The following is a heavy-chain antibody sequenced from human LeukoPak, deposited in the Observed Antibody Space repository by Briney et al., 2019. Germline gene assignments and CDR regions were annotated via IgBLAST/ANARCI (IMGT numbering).Heavy chain of an antibody. D-gene: IGHD1-26*01. CDR1: GFTFRTYG. J-gene: IGHJ6*03. Sequence: PGGSLRLSCAASGFTFRTYGMNWVRRAPGKGLEWVSSINSSSSYIYYADSVKGRFTISRDNAKNSLYLQMNSLRAEDTAVYYCARVRSGSYSYYNYYYMDVWGKGTTVTVSS. CDR2: INSSSSYI. V-gene: IGHV3-21*01. CDR3: ARVRSGSYSYYNYYYMDV.